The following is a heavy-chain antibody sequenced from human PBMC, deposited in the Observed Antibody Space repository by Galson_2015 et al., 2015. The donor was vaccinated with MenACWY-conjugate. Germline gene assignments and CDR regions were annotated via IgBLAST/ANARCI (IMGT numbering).Heavy chain of an antibody. J-gene: IGHJ4*02. CDR2: ITPMFGTA. D-gene: IGHD2-21*01. CDR1: GGTFSNYA. V-gene: IGHV1-69*01. Sequence: CKASGGTFSNYAISWVRQAYGQGPAWMGGITPMFGTANYAQTFQGRVTITADEPTRTVYMELSSLRYDDTAVYYCARAAGDRVSGGGLPFDYWGQGTLVTVSS. CDR3: ARAAGDRVSGGGLPFDY.